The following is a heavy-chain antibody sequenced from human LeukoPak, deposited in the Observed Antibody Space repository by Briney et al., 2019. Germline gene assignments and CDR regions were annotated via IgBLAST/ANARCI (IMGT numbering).Heavy chain of an antibody. CDR3: ALNYGPESEDYFDY. Sequence: GGSLRLSCAASGFTFSSYSMNWVRQAPGKGLEWVSSISSSSSYIYYPDSVRGRFTISKDTAKTSLYLQMNSLRAEDTAVYYCALNYGPESEDYFDYWGQGTLVTVSS. V-gene: IGHV3-21*01. CDR1: GFTFSSYS. J-gene: IGHJ4*02. CDR2: ISSSSSYI. D-gene: IGHD3-16*01.